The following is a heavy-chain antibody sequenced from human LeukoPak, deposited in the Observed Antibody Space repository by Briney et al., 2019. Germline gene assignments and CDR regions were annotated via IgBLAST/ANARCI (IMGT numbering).Heavy chain of an antibody. CDR3: ARDFLYYYDSSGYYYY. CDR2: ISAYNGNT. CDR1: GYTFTSYG. J-gene: IGHJ4*02. V-gene: IGHV1-18*01. D-gene: IGHD3-22*01. Sequence: GASVKVSCKASGYTFTSYGISWVRQAPGQGLEWMGWISAYNGNTNYAQKLQGRVTMTTDTSTSTAYMELRSLRSDDTAVYYCARDFLYYYDSSGYYYYWGQGTLVTVSS.